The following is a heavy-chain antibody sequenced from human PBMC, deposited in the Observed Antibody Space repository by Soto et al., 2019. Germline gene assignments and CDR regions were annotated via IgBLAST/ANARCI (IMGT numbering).Heavy chain of an antibody. J-gene: IGHJ3*02. D-gene: IGHD4-17*01. Sequence: SETLSLTCTVSGGSISSGGYYWSWIRQHPGKGLEWIGYIYYSGSTYYNPSLKSRVTISVDTSKNQFSLKLSSVTAADTAVYYCARDSQPVTTYAFDIWGQGTMVTVSS. CDR1: GGSISSGGYY. CDR3: ARDSQPVTTYAFDI. V-gene: IGHV4-31*03. CDR2: IYYSGST.